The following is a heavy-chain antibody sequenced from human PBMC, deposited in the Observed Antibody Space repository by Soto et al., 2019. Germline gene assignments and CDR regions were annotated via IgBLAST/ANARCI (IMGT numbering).Heavy chain of an antibody. CDR3: ARGSYDILTGYYLYGFDY. CDR2: INHSGST. Sequence: SETLSLTCAVYGGSFSGYYWSWIRQPPGKGLEWIGEINHSGSTNYNPSLKSRVTISVDTSKNQFSLKLSSVTAADTAVYYCARGSYDILTGYYLYGFDYWGQGTLVTVSS. D-gene: IGHD3-9*01. V-gene: IGHV4-34*01. J-gene: IGHJ4*02. CDR1: GGSFSGYY.